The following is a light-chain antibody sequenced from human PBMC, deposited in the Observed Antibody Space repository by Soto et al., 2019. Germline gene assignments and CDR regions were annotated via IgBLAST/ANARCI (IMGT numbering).Light chain of an antibody. CDR3: QQYEGYST. CDR2: KAS. CDR1: QNIYTW. V-gene: IGKV1-5*03. J-gene: IGKJ1*01. Sequence: DFQMTQSPSTLSASVGDRVTITCRASQNIYTWLAWYQQKPGIAPKLLIHKASTLESGVPSRFSGSGYGTEFTLTISGLQPEDSATYYCQQYEGYSTFGQGTKVDIK.